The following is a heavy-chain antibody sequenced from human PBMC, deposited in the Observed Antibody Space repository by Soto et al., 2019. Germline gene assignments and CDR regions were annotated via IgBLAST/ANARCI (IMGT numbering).Heavy chain of an antibody. J-gene: IGHJ4*02. V-gene: IGHV5-51*01. D-gene: IGHD2-15*01. CDR3: AGQRRRYCSGGSCFFDY. CDR2: IYPGDSDT. CDR1: GYSFTSYW. Sequence: PGESLKISCKGSGYSFTSYWIGWVRQMPGKGLEWMGIIYPGDSDTRYSPSFQGQVTISADKSISTAYLQWSSLKASDTAMYYCAGQRRRYCSGGSCFFDYWGQGTLVTVSS.